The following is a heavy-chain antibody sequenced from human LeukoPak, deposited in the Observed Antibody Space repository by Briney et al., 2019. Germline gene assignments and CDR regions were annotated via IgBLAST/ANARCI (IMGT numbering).Heavy chain of an antibody. V-gene: IGHV3-48*03. J-gene: IGHJ4*02. CDR2: ISSSGSTI. D-gene: IGHD4-17*01. Sequence: PGGSLRLSCAASGFTFSSYEMNWVRQAPGKGLEWVSYISSSGSTIYYADSVKGRFTISRDNAKNSLYLQMNSLRAEDTAVYYCARDLDFHYGDYMSPPLKNYWGQGTLVTVSS. CDR3: ARDLDFHYGDYMSPPLKNY. CDR1: GFTFSSYE.